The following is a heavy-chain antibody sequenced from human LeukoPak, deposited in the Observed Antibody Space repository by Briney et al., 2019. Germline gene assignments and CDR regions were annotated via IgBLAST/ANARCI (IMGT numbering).Heavy chain of an antibody. CDR2: INPNSGGT. CDR3: ARDSTGYYDSSGYDAFDI. V-gene: IGHV1-2*02. J-gene: IGHJ3*02. Sequence: ASVKVSCKASGYTFTGYYMHWVRQAPGQGLEWMGWINPNSGGTNYAQKFQGRVTMTRDTSISTAYMELSRLRSDDTAVYYCARDSTGYYDSSGYDAFDIWGQGTMVTVSS. CDR1: GYTFTGYY. D-gene: IGHD3-22*01.